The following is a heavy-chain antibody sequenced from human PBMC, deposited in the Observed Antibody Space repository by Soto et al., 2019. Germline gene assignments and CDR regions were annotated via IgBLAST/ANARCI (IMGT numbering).Heavy chain of an antibody. V-gene: IGHV1-46*01. Sequence: QVQLVQSGAEVKKPGASVKVSCKASGYTFTSYYMHWVRQAPGQGLEWMGIINPSGGSTSYAQKFQGRVTMTRDTSTSTGYMELSSLRSEDTAVYYCARDRNYYDIFTGSSYYYYGMDVWGQGTTVTVSS. CDR2: INPSGGST. J-gene: IGHJ6*02. CDR1: GYTFTSYY. D-gene: IGHD3-9*01. CDR3: ARDRNYYDIFTGSSYYYYGMDV.